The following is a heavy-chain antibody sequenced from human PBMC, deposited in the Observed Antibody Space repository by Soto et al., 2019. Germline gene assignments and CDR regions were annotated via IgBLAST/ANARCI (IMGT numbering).Heavy chain of an antibody. J-gene: IGHJ4*02. CDR2: ISWSSSST. V-gene: IGHV3-9*01. D-gene: IGHD1-26*01. CDR1: GFMFGDYA. Sequence: EVRLVESGGTLVQPGRSLRLSCAGSGFMFGDYAMHWVRQAPGKGLEWVSGISWSSSSTAYADSVKGRFNISRDDAKNSLYLQMNSLRPEDTAFYYCVRAHKRSLSGSFGGTTSDYFAHWGQGALVSVSS. CDR3: VRAHKRSLSGSFGGTTSDYFAH.